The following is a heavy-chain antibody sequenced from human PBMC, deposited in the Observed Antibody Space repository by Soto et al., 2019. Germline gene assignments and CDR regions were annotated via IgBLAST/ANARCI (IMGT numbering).Heavy chain of an antibody. CDR2: INHSGST. CDR1: GGSFSGYY. Sequence: ETLSLTCAVYGGSFSGYYWSWIRQPPGKGLEWIGEINHSGSTYYNPSLKSRVTISVDTSKNQFSLKLSSVTAADTAVYYCARVNVRGVIFAWLDPGGQGTLVTVSS. J-gene: IGHJ5*02. D-gene: IGHD3-10*02. CDR3: ARVNVRGVIFAWLDP. V-gene: IGHV4-34*01.